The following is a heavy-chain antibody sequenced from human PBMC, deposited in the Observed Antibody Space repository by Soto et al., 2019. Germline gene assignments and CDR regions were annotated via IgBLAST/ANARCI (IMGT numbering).Heavy chain of an antibody. J-gene: IGHJ6*02. CDR2: IYYSGST. V-gene: IGHV4-39*01. Sequence: QLQLQESGPGLVKPSETLSLTCTVSGGSISSSSYYWGWIRQPPGKGLEWIGSIYYSGSTYYNPSLKSRVTISVDTSKNQFSLKLSSVTAADTAVYYCAGYCSGGSCYSFGDTTWYGMDVWGQGTTVTVSS. CDR3: AGYCSGGSCYSFGDTTWYGMDV. CDR1: GGSISSSSYY. D-gene: IGHD2-15*01.